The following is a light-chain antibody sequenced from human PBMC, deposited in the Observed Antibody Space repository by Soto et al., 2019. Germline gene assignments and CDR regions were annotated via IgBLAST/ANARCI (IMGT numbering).Light chain of an antibody. CDR2: AAS. V-gene: IGKV3-20*01. J-gene: IGKJ1*01. CDR3: HQYGNSPGT. Sequence: IVLTQSPGTLSLSPGERATLSCRASQSVSRNYLAWYQQKPGQAPRLLIYAASSRATGIPDRFSGSGSGTDFTLTISRLEAEDFAVYCCHQYGNSPGTFGQGTKVDIK. CDR1: QSVSRNY.